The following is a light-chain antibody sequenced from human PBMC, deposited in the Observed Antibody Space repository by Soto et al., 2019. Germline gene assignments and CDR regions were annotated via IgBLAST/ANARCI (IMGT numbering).Light chain of an antibody. CDR3: QVRDASSDLDV. J-gene: IGLJ1*01. CDR1: NVGSQT. CDR2: YDN. Sequence: SYELTQPPSVSVAPGQTARITCGGDNVGSQTVHWYQQKPGQAPVVVIYYDNDRPSGIPERFSASNAGDTATLTISRVEVGDEADYYCQVRDASSDLDVFGTGTKVTVL. V-gene: IGLV3-21*04.